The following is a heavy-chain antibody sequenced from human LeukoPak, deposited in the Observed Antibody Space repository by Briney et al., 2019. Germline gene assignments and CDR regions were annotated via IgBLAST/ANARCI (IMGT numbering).Heavy chain of an antibody. CDR3: ARDGGSGYYSV. D-gene: IGHD3-22*01. V-gene: IGHV3-66*01. Sequence: GGSLRLSCAASGFTVSNTYMSWVRRAPGKGLEWVSVLYSAGTTYYSDFVNDRFTISRDNSKNTVYLHMSSLRVEDTAIYYCARDGGSGYYSVWGQGDLVTASS. J-gene: IGHJ4*02. CDR2: LYSAGTT. CDR1: GFTVSNTY.